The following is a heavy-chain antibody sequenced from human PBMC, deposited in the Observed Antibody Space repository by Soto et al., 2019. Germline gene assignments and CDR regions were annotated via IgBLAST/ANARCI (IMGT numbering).Heavy chain of an antibody. Sequence: ETLSLTCAVYGGSFSGYYWSWIRQPPGKGLEWIGEINHSGSTNYNPSLESRVTISVDTSKNQFSLKLSSVTAADTAVYYCAREYYYGSGSKIYYYYYGMDVWGQGTTVTVSS. D-gene: IGHD3-10*01. CDR2: INHSGST. J-gene: IGHJ6*02. CDR3: AREYYYGSGSKIYYYYYGMDV. CDR1: GGSFSGYY. V-gene: IGHV4-34*01.